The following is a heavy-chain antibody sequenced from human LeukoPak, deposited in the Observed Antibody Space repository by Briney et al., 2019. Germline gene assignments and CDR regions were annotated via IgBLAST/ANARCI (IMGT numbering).Heavy chain of an antibody. D-gene: IGHD2-15*01. V-gene: IGHV4-39*01. CDR1: GGSVGSSDSY. CDR2: IYYGGTT. CDR3: AVLDIVVVVGPDCYGMDV. Sequence: PSETLSLTCTVSGGSVGSSDSYWVWVRQPPGKGLEWVGSIYYGGTTHYNPSLKSRVTISVDTSKNQFSLKLSSVTAADTAVYYCAVLDIVVVVGPDCYGMDVWGQGTTVTVSS. J-gene: IGHJ6*02.